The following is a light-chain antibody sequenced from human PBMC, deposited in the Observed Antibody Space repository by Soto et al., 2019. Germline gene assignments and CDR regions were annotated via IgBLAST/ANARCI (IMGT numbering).Light chain of an antibody. V-gene: IGLV1-44*01. CDR2: NTD. CDR3: AAWDDSLDGRL. Sequence: QSVLTQPPSASGTPGQRVTISCSGSNSNIGSNSVSWYQHLPGTAPKLLICNTDQRPSGVPDRFSGSKSVTSASLAISGLQSEDEADYYCAAWDDSLDGRLFGGGTKVTVL. J-gene: IGLJ3*02. CDR1: NSNIGSNS.